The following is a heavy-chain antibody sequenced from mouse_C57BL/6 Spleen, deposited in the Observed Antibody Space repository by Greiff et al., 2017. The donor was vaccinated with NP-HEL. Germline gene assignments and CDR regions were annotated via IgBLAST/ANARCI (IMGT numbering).Heavy chain of an antibody. CDR3: AHPVYFDYDWFAY. CDR2: ISGGGGNT. Sequence: EVQRVESGGGLVKPGGSLKLSCAASGFTFSSYTMSWVRQTPEKRLEWVATISGGGGNTYYPYSVKGRFTISRANAKNPLYLQMSSLRSEDTALYYSAHPVYFDYDWFAYWGPKSLVTVS. V-gene: IGHV5-9*01. J-gene: IGHJ3*01. CDR1: GFTFSSYT. D-gene: IGHD2-4*01.